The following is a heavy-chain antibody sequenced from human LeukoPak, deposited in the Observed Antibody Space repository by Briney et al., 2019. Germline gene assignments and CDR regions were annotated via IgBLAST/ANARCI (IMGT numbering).Heavy chain of an antibody. V-gene: IGHV3-74*01. CDR2: INGDGSTT. CDR1: GFTFSRYW. J-gene: IGHJ4*02. D-gene: IGHD3-9*01. CDR3: AKAGYDILTGYYSFDY. Sequence: GGSLRLSCAASGFTFSRYWMHWVRQAPGKGLVWVSRINGDGSTTSYADSVKGGFTISRDNAKNTLYLQMNSLRAEDTAVYYCAKAGYDILTGYYSFDYWGQGTLVTVSS.